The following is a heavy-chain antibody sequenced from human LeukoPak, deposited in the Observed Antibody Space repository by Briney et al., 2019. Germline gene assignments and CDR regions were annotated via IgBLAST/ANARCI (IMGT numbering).Heavy chain of an antibody. CDR2: INDDGSQK. J-gene: IGHJ4*02. D-gene: IGHD2-15*01. CDR3: ARRNRCTWWSFDS. V-gene: IGHV3-7*01. CDR1: RFTFGDYW. Sequence: GGSLRLSCDGSRFTFGDYWMSWVRQAPGKGVEWVANINDDGSQKNYIDSVKGRFIISRDNAKASLFLQMNSLSSEDTAVYWCARRNRCTWWSFDSWGQGTLVTVSS.